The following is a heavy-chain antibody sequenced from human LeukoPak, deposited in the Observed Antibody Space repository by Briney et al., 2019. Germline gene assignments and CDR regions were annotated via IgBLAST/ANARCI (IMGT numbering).Heavy chain of an antibody. J-gene: IGHJ4*01. V-gene: IGHV3-53*01. CDR1: TLSVSYNY. CDR3: AGSVYSQPDQ. CDR2: LFASGKT. Sequence: GSLRLSCAASTLSVSYNYMNWVRQAPGKGLEWVALLFASGKTYYADSVKGRFTISGDPSKSTLHLQMNSLRFEDTALYFCAGSVYSQPDQWGQGTQVAVSS. D-gene: IGHD4-11*01.